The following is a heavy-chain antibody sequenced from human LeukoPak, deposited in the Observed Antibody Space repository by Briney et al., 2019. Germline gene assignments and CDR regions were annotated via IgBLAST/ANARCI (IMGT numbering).Heavy chain of an antibody. J-gene: IGHJ4*02. CDR3: ASLGRLRF. Sequence: PGGSLRLSCAASGFSLSSYWMHWVRHAPGKGLVWVSRIDPDGSSINYADSVKGRFTISRDNAKNTLYLQLNSLRAEDTAAYYCASLGRLRFWGQGTLVTVSS. V-gene: IGHV3-74*01. CDR2: IDPDGSSI. CDR1: GFSLSSYW. D-gene: IGHD3-3*01.